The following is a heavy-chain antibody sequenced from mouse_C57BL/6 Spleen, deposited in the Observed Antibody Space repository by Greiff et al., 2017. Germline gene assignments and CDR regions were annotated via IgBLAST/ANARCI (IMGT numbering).Heavy chain of an antibody. CDR1: GFNIKDDY. V-gene: IGHV14-4*01. CDR3: TGNPFAY. CDR2: IDPENGDT. D-gene: IGHD2-1*01. J-gene: IGHJ3*01. Sequence: VQLKQSGAELVRPGASVKLSCTASGFNIKDDYMHWVKQRPEQGLEWIGWIDPENGDTEYASKFQGKATITADTSSNTAYLQLSSLTSEDTAVYYCTGNPFAYWGQGTLVTVSA.